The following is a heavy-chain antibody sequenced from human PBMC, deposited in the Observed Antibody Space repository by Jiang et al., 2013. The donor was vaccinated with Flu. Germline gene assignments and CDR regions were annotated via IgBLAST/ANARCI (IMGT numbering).Heavy chain of an antibody. D-gene: IGHD5-18*01. Sequence: GLVKPSETLSLTCTVSGGSISSSSYYWGWIRQPPGKGLEWIGSIYYSGSTYYNPSLKSRVTISVDTSKNQFSLKLSSVTAADTAVYYCARHGRGYSYGLGDYWGQGTLVTVSS. J-gene: IGHJ4*02. CDR3: ARHGRGYSYGLGDY. CDR2: IYYSGST. V-gene: IGHV4-39*01. CDR1: GGSISSSSYY.